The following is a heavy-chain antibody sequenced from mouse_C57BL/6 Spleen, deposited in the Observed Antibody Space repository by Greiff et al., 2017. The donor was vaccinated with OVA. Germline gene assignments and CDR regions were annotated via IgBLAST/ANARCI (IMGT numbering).Heavy chain of an antibody. CDR2: IDPETGGT. D-gene: IGHD3-2*02. J-gene: IGHJ3*01. CDR1: GYTFTDYE. Sequence: SGAELVRPGASVTLSCKASGYTFTDYEMHWVKQTPVRGLEWIGAIDPETGGTAYNQKFKGKAILTADKSSSTAYMELRSLTSEDSAVYYCTRAAQSWFAYWGQGTLVTVSA. CDR3: TRAAQSWFAY. V-gene: IGHV1-15*01.